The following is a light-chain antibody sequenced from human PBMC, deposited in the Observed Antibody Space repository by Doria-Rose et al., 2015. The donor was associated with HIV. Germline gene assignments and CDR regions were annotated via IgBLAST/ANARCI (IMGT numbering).Light chain of an antibody. CDR1: QNINRF. CDR3: QQSFSTPRT. Sequence: TQSPSSLSASVGDRVTITCRASQNINRFLNWYQQKPGKVPKVLIYAASSLQSVVPSRFSGSGSVTDFTLTISSLQPEDVATYYCQQSFSTPRTFGQGTKVEIK. CDR2: AAS. J-gene: IGKJ1*01. V-gene: IGKV1-39*01.